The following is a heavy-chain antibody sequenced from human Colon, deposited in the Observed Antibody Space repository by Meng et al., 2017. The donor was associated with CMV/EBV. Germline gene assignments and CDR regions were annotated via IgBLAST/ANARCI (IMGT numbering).Heavy chain of an antibody. Sequence: DVPLVESGGGLVQPGGSLRRSCAVSAFIVSGGYMSWVRQAPGKGLEWVSSIFSNGNTYYADSVKGRFTISRDDSKNILFLQMNTLRAEDTAVYSCADFENGPGYWGQGTLVTVSS. CDR1: AFIVSGGY. CDR3: ADFENGPGY. V-gene: IGHV3-66*01. D-gene: IGHD1-14*01. J-gene: IGHJ4*02. CDR2: IFSNGNT.